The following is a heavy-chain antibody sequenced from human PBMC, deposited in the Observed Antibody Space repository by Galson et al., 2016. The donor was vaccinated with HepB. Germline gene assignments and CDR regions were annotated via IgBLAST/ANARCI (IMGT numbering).Heavy chain of an antibody. J-gene: IGHJ4*02. CDR2: IYHNGIT. CDR3: ARDQCSGASCFHY. Sequence: SETLSLTCNVSGFSISSGYFWGWIRQPPGKGLEWIGSIYHNGITYYNPSLKSRVSISVDTSKNKLSLTLNSVTAADTAVYSCARDQCSGASCFHYWGQGTLVSVSS. D-gene: IGHD2-15*01. CDR1: GFSISSGYF. V-gene: IGHV4-38-2*02.